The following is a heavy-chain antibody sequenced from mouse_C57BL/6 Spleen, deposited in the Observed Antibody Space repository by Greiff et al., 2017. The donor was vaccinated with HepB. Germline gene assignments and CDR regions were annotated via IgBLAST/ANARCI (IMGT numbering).Heavy chain of an antibody. CDR1: GYTFTSYW. CDR3: ARRIYYGYPDY. CDR2: IDPSDSYT. V-gene: IGHV1-50*01. D-gene: IGHD2-2*01. Sequence: VQLQQPGAELVKPGASVKLSCKASGYTFTSYWMQWVKQRPGQGLEWIGEIDPSDSYTNYNQKFKGKATLTVDTSSSTAYMQLSSLTSEDSAVYYCARRIYYGYPDYWGQVTTLTVSS. J-gene: IGHJ2*01.